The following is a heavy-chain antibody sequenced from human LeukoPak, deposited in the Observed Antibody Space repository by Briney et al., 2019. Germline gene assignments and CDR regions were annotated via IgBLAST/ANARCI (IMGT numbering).Heavy chain of an antibody. CDR3: TRDPQGESLFVY. CDR1: GFTFGSYW. CDR2: IKQDGSEK. V-gene: IGHV3-7*03. J-gene: IGHJ4*02. Sequence: GGSLRLSCAASGFTFGSYWMSWVRQAPGKGLEWVANIKQDGSEKYYVDSVKGRFTISRDNAKNSLYLQMNSLRAEDTAVYYCTRDPQGESLFVYWGQGTLVTVSS. D-gene: IGHD3-16*01.